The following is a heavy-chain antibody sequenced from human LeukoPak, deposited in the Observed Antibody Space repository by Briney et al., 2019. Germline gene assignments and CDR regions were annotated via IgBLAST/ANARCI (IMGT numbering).Heavy chain of an antibody. D-gene: IGHD3-9*01. CDR1: GFTFSSYE. V-gene: IGHV3-48*03. CDR3: AKNDWSSSFYFDY. J-gene: IGHJ4*02. CDR2: ITSSGSTI. Sequence: PGWSLRLSCAASGFTFSSYEMNWVRQAPGKGLEWVSYITSSGSTIYYADSVKGRFTISRDNAKNSLYLQMNSLRAEDTAVYYCAKNDWSSSFYFDYWGQGTLVTVSS.